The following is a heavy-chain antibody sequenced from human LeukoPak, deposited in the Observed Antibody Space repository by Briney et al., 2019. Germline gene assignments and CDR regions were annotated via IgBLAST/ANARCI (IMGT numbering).Heavy chain of an antibody. CDR3: ATDLPRGPYYYGMDV. CDR2: FDPEDGET. CDR1: GYTLTELS. J-gene: IGHJ6*02. V-gene: IGHV1-24*01. D-gene: IGHD6-25*01. Sequence: ASVTVSCKVSGYTLTELSMHWVRQAPGKGLEWMGGFDPEDGETIYAQKFQGRVTMTEDTSTDTAYMELSSLRSEDPAVYYCATDLPRGPYYYGMDVWGQGTTVTVSS.